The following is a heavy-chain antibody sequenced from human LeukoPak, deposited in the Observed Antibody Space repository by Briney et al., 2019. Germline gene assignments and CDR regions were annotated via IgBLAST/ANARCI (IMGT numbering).Heavy chain of an antibody. CDR1: GFTFSSYG. CDR3: AKAIMVRGVIITKSASLNYMDV. D-gene: IGHD3-10*01. CDR2: IRYDGSNK. J-gene: IGHJ6*03. V-gene: IGHV3-30*02. Sequence: GGSLRLSCAASGFTFSSYGMHWVRQAPGKGLEWVAFIRYDGSNKYYADSVKGRFTISRDNSKNTLYLQMNSLRAEDTAVYYCAKAIMVRGVIITKSASLNYMDVWGKGTTVTISS.